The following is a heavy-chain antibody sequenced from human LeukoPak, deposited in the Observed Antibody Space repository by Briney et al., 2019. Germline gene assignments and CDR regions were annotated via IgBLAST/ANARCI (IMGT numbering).Heavy chain of an antibody. CDR1: GGTVSTYA. CDR2: VIPIFCTA. D-gene: IGHD6-19*01. Sequence: AAVKVSCHASGGTVSTYAISSVRQAPGQGLEWMGWVIPIFCTANYAKNFHARVTNITDESTTTAYLELSRLRSEDTAVYYCARDRRAVAGSANQTAGFDPWGQGTLVTVSS. V-gene: IGHV1-69*05. J-gene: IGHJ5*02. CDR3: ARDRRAVAGSANQTAGFDP.